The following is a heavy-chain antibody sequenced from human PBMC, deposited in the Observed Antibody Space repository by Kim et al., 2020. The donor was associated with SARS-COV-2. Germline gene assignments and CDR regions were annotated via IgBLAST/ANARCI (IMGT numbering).Heavy chain of an antibody. CDR3: ARASPNYCSGGSCYSDYYYYGMDV. CDR1: GYTFTSYA. V-gene: IGHV1-3*01. Sequence: ASVKVSCKASGYTFTSYAMHWVRQAPGQRLEWMGWINAGNGNTKYSQKFQGRVTITRDTSASTAYMELSSLRSEDTAVYYCARASPNYCSGGSCYSDYYYYGMDVWGQGTTVTVSS. J-gene: IGHJ6*02. CDR2: INAGNGNT. D-gene: IGHD2-15*01.